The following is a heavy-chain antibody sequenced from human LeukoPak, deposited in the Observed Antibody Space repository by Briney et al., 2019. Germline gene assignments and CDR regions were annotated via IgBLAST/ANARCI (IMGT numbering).Heavy chain of an antibody. J-gene: IGHJ4*02. D-gene: IGHD6-13*01. CDR1: GFTFSSYA. CDR2: IGGSGGST. V-gene: IGHV3-23*01. CDR3: AKVETAAAATLRGFDY. Sequence: PGGSLRLSCAASGFTFSSYAMSWVRQAPGKGLEWVSSIGGSGGSTYYADSVKGRFTISRDNSKNTLYLQRNSLRAEDTAVYYCAKVETAAAATLRGFDYWGQGTLVTVSS.